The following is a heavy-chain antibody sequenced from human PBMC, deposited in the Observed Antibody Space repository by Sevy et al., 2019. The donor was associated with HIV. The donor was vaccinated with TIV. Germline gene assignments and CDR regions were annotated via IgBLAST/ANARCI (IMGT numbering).Heavy chain of an antibody. CDR1: GFTFSSYS. D-gene: IGHD3-10*01. Sequence: GESLKISCAASGFTFSSYSMNWVRQVPGKGLEWVSSISSSSSYIYYADSVKGRFTISRDNAKNSLYLQMNSLRAEDTAVYYCARDRYYYGSGSYSRYYFDYWGQGTLVTVSS. V-gene: IGHV3-21*01. CDR3: ARDRYYYGSGSYSRYYFDY. J-gene: IGHJ4*02. CDR2: ISSSSSYI.